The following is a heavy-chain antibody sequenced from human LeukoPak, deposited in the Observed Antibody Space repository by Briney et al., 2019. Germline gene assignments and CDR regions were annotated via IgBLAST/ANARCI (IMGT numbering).Heavy chain of an antibody. CDR3: AKPAGSHYYDSSGYHFDY. J-gene: IGHJ4*02. D-gene: IGHD3-22*01. CDR2: ISGDGART. CDR1: AFPFSTYV. Sequence: GGSLRLSCAASAFPFSTYVMSWVRQAPGGGLEWISSISGDGARTYYTNSVKGRFTISGDNPKNTLFLQVNSLRVEDTAVYYCAKPAGSHYYDSSGYHFDYWGQGTLVTVSS. V-gene: IGHV3-23*01.